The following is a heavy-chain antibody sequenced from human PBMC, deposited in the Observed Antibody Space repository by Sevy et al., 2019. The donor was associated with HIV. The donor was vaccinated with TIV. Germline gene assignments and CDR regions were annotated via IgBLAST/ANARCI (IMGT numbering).Heavy chain of an antibody. CDR2: IKSKTDGGTT. CDR3: TTDSKGRGLYALLDY. Sequence: GGSLRLSCAASGFTFSNAWMSWVRQAPGKGLEWVGRIKSKTDGGTTDYAAPVKGRFTISRDDSKNTLYLQMNSLKTEDTAIYYCTTDSKGRGLYALLDYWGQGTLVTVSS. J-gene: IGHJ4*02. D-gene: IGHD2-2*01. CDR1: GFTFSNAW. V-gene: IGHV3-15*01.